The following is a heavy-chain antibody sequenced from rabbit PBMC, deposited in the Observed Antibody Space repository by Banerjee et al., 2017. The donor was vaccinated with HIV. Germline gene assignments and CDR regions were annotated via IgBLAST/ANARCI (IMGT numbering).Heavy chain of an antibody. CDR2: IYAGSSGRT. CDR3: ARDLAGVIGWNFGL. CDR1: GFSFSSYYY. D-gene: IGHD4-1*01. J-gene: IGHJ3*01. V-gene: IGHV1S45*01. Sequence: QEQLEESGGDLVKPEGSLTLTCTASGFSFSSYYYKCWVRQAPGKGLEWIACIYAGSSGRTYYARWAKGRFTISKTSSTTVTLQMTSLTVADTATYFCARDLAGVIGWNFGLWGQGTLVTVS.